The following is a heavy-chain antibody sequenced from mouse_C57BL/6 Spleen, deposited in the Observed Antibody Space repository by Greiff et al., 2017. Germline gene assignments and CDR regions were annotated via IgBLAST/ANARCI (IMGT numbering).Heavy chain of an antibody. CDR2: ISSGGSYT. V-gene: IGHV5-6*02. Sequence: DVMLVESGGDLVKPGGSLKLSCAASGFTFSSYGMSWVRQTPDKRLEWVATISSGGSYTYYPDSVQGRFTISSDNAKNTQYLQMSSLKSEDTAMYYCARDGDYDGAMDYWGQGTSVTVSS. D-gene: IGHD2-4*01. CDR3: ARDGDYDGAMDY. CDR1: GFTFSSYG. J-gene: IGHJ4*01.